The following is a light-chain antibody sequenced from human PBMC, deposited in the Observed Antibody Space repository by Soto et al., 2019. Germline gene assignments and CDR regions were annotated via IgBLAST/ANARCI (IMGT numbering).Light chain of an antibody. Sequence: DIQMTQSPSTLSAYVGDRVTITCRASQSISSWLAWYQQKPGKAPKLLIYKASSLESGVSSRFSGSGSGTEFTLTISSLQPDDFATYYCQQYNSYSRTFGQGTKVDIK. CDR3: QQYNSYSRT. V-gene: IGKV1-5*03. CDR1: QSISSW. CDR2: KAS. J-gene: IGKJ1*01.